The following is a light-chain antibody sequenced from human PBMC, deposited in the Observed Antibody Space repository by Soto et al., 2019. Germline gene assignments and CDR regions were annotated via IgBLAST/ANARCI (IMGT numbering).Light chain of an antibody. V-gene: IGKV1-5*01. CDR3: QQYNTDSYT. J-gene: IGKJ2*01. CDR1: QGISTW. Sequence: IQMTQSPSTLPASVGDRVTITCRASQGISTWLAWYQQKPGKAPKLLIFDDSSLGSGVPSRFSGSGSGTEFTLTISGLQPDDFATYHCQQYNTDSYTFGQGTKLEI. CDR2: DDS.